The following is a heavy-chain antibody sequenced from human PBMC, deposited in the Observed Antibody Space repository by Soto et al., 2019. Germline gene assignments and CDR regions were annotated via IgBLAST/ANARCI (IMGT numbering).Heavy chain of an antibody. V-gene: IGHV3-30*18. D-gene: IGHD3-3*01. CDR1: GFTFSSYG. CDR3: AKGGVPITIFGPGMDV. Sequence: GGSLRLSCAASGFTFSSYGMHWVRQAPGKGLEWVAVISYDGSNKYYADSVKGRFTISRDNSKNTLYLQMNSLRAEDTAVYYCAKGGVPITIFGPGMDVWGQGTTVTVSS. CDR2: ISYDGSNK. J-gene: IGHJ6*02.